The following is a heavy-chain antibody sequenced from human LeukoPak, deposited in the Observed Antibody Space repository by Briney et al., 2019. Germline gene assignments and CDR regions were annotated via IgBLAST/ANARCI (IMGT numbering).Heavy chain of an antibody. Sequence: GGSLRLSCAASGFTFSKYGMHWVRQAPGKGLEWVTFIRYDGSNKYYADSLKGRFTISRDNSKNTLYLQMNSLRAEDTAVYYCAKSLPLSIAAAPDYWGQGTLVTVSS. V-gene: IGHV3-30*02. D-gene: IGHD6-6*01. CDR2: IRYDGSNK. CDR3: AKSLPLSIAAAPDY. J-gene: IGHJ4*02. CDR1: GFTFSKYG.